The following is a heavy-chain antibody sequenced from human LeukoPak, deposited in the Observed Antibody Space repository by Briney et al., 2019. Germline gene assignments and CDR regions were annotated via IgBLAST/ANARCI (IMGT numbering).Heavy chain of an antibody. V-gene: IGHV1-2*02. CDR3: ARDQQPRWLIGSYYFDY. Sequence: ASVKVSCKASGYAFTGYCMHWVRQAPGQGLEWMGWINPNSGGTNYAQKFQGRVTMTRDTSISTAYMELSRLRSDGTAVYYCARDQQPRWLIGSYYFDYWGQGTLVTVSS. CDR2: INPNSGGT. CDR1: GYAFTGYC. D-gene: IGHD5-24*01. J-gene: IGHJ4*02.